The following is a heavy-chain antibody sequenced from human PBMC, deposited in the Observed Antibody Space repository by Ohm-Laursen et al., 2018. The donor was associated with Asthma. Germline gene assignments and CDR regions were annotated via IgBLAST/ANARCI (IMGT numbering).Heavy chain of an antibody. Sequence: SLRLSCTASGLPFSNFWMSWVRQAPGKGLEWVANIYPDGGGKYYVDSVDGRFTISRDNAKNSLYLQMNSLRAEDTAVYYCVRRRGDNWGQGTLVTVSS. V-gene: IGHV3-7*05. J-gene: IGHJ4*02. CDR3: VRRRGDN. CDR2: IYPDGGGK. D-gene: IGHD5-24*01. CDR1: GLPFSNFW.